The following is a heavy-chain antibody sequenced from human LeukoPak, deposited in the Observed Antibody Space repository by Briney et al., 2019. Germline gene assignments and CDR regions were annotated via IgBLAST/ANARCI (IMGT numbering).Heavy chain of an antibody. CDR3: ARDSSNWSYDSHKYYYYMDV. D-gene: IGHD1-7*01. J-gene: IGHJ6*03. Sequence: PGGSLRLSCAASGFTFSTYWMTWVRQAPGKGLEWVANIKQDGSEKYCVDSVKGRFTISRDNAKNSLYLQMNSLRAEDTAVYYCARDSSNWSYDSHKYYYYMDVWGKGTTVTVSS. CDR2: IKQDGSEK. CDR1: GFTFSTYW. V-gene: IGHV3-7*01.